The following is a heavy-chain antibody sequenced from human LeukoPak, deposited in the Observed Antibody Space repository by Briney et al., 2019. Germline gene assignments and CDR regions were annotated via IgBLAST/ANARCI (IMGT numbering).Heavy chain of an antibody. CDR1: GFAFSSYS. CDR3: ARGPPERGYSGYWNY. Sequence: GGSLRLSCAASGFAFSSYSMNWVRQAPGKGLEWVSSISSSSSYIYYADSVKGRFTISRDNAKNSLYLQMNSLRAEDTAVYYCARGPPERGYSGYWNYWGQGTLVTVSS. D-gene: IGHD5-12*01. J-gene: IGHJ4*02. CDR2: ISSSSSYI. V-gene: IGHV3-21*01.